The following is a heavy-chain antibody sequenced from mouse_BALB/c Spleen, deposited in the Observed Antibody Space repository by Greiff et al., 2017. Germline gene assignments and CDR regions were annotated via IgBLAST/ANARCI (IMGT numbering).Heavy chain of an antibody. CDR2: ILPGSGST. V-gene: IGHV1-9*01. Sequence: VQRVESGAELMKPGASVKISCKATGYTFSSYWIEWVKQRPGHGLEWIGEILPGSGSTNYNEKFKGKATFTADTSSNTAYMQLSSLTSEDSAVYYCARGGSHYYAMDYWGQGTSVTVSS. J-gene: IGHJ4*01. CDR3: ARGGSHYYAMDY. CDR1: GYTFSSYW.